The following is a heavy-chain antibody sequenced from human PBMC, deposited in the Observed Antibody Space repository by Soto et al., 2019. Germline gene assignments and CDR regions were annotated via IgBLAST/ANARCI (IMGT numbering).Heavy chain of an antibody. D-gene: IGHD3-3*01. V-gene: IGHV4-34*01. CDR2: INHSGST. Sequence: AETRSLACAVYGGAFSGYYWSWIRQPPGKGLEWIGEINHSGSTNYNPSLKSRVTISVDTSKNQFSLKLSSVTAADTAVYYCARGTYYDFWSGYYDYYYGVDVWGQGTTVT. CDR3: ARGTYYDFWSGYYDYYYGVDV. J-gene: IGHJ6*02. CDR1: GGAFSGYY.